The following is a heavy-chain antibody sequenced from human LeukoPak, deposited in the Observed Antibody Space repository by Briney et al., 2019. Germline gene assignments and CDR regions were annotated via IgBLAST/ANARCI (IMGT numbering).Heavy chain of an antibody. D-gene: IGHD3-22*01. V-gene: IGHV3-21*01. J-gene: IGHJ4*02. CDR1: GFTFSSYA. CDR2: ISSSSSYI. CDR3: ARRGPPPRGYYDSSGYHFVVDY. Sequence: GGSLRLSCAASGFTFSSYAMSWVRQAPGKGLEWVSSISSSSSYIYYADSVKGRFTISRDNAKNSLYLQMNSLRAEDTAVYYCARRGPPPRGYYDSSGYHFVVDYWGQGTLVTVSS.